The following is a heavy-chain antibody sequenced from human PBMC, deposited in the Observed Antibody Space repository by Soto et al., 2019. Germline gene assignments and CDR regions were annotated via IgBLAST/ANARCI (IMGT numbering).Heavy chain of an antibody. V-gene: IGHV4-39*01. D-gene: IGHD3-3*01. CDR1: GGSISSNTYY. CDR2: IYYSGST. CDR3: ARYYDSRSSWFDP. J-gene: IGHJ5*02. Sequence: SETLSLTCTVSGGSISSNTYYWGWVRQPPGKGLEWIGSIYYSGSTYYNPSLKSRVTISVDTSKNQFSLKLNSMTAADTALYYCARYYDSRSSWFDPWGHGTLVTVSS.